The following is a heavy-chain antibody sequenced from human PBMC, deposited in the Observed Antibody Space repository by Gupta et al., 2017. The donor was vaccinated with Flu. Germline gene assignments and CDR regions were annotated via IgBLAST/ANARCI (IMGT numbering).Heavy chain of an antibody. CDR1: GGSFRGYY. J-gene: IGHJ6*02. V-gene: IGHV4-34*01. CDR2: INHSGST. Sequence: QVQLQQWGAGLLKPSETLSLTSAVYGGSFRGYYWSWIRQPPGKGLEWIGEINHSGSTNYNPSLKSRVTISVDTSKNQFSLKLSSVTAADTAVYYCARVRKVDGYNYYYGMDVWGQGTTVTVSS. CDR3: ARVRKVDGYNYYYGMDV. D-gene: IGHD5-24*01.